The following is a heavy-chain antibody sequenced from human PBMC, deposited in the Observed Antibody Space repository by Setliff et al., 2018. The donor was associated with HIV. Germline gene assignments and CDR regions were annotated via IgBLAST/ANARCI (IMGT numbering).Heavy chain of an antibody. D-gene: IGHD6-6*01. J-gene: IGHJ6*02. CDR1: GGSISSSSYY. CDR2: IYYSGNT. Sequence: PSETLSLTCTVSGGSISSSSYYWGWIRQPPGKGLEWIGSIYYSGNTYYNPSLKSRVTISVDTSKNQFSLKLSSVTAADTAVYYCARDPIEIEYSSSSERITYYYGMDVWGQGTMVTVSS. V-gene: IGHV4-39*02. CDR3: ARDPIEIEYSSSSERITYYYGMDV.